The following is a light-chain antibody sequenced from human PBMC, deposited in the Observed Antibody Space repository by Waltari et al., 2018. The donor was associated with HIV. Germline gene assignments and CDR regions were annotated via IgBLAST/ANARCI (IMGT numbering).Light chain of an antibody. Sequence: NFMLTPPQSVSESPVKTITISCTRSSGRIVTRYVQWYRQRPGSSPTTVIYENRQRSPGVPDRFSGSIDSSSNSASLTISGLTTEDEADYYCQSYETTTHKWVFGGGTKLTVL. CDR2: ENR. CDR1: SGRIVTRY. J-gene: IGLJ3*02. CDR3: QSYETTTHKWV. V-gene: IGLV6-57*01.